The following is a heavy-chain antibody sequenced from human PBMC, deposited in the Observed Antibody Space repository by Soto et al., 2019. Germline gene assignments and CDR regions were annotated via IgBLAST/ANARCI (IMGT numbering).Heavy chain of an antibody. Sequence: ASVTVSCKTSGYTFSNYGITWVRQAPGQPLEWLGWISLYSDGTNYAQKFQGRVSMTTDTSTTTAYMELRSLRSDDTAVYYCARVVPGAEAWFGPWGQGTLVTSPQ. J-gene: IGHJ5*02. CDR3: ARVVPGAEAWFGP. CDR1: GYTFSNYG. CDR2: ISLYSDGT. V-gene: IGHV1-18*01. D-gene: IGHD2-2*01.